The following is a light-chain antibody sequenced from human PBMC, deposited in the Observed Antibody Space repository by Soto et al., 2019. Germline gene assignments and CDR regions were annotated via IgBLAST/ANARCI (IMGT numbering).Light chain of an antibody. V-gene: IGKV3-15*01. CDR2: RAS. CDR3: QQYQNLWT. J-gene: IGKJ1*01. CDR1: QTIYSN. Sequence: IRKTQSPANRSVSPXXXAXXSCRASQTIYSNVAWYQQRPGQPPRLLIYRASSRATGIPARFSGSGSGTEFTLTINSLQSEDFAVYYCQQYQNLWTFGQWTKVDI.